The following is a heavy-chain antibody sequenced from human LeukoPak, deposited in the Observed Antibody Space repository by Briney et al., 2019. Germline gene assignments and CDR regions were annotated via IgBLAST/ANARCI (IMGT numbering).Heavy chain of an antibody. CDR1: GFTFSDYY. CDR2: ISSSGSTI. V-gene: IGHV3-11*01. D-gene: IGHD3-10*01. CDR3: ARDRFFFYGSGSYYDY. Sequence: GGSLRLSCAASGFTFSDYYMSWIRQAPGKGLEWVSYISSSGSTIYYADSVKGRFTISRDNAKNSLYLQMKSLRAEDTAVYYCARDRFFFYGSGSYYDYWGQGTLVTVSS. J-gene: IGHJ4*02.